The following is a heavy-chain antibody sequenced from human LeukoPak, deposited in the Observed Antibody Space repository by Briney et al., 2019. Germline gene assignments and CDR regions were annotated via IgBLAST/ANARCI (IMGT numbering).Heavy chain of an antibody. CDR3: ARDDYGDHPPGY. Sequence: ASVKVSCKASGYTFINYYMHWVRQAPGQGLEWMGIINPSGGNTTYAQKFQGRVTMTRDTSTSTVYMELSSLRSEDTAVYYCARDDYGDHPPGYWGQGTLVTVSS. CDR1: GYTFINYY. V-gene: IGHV1-46*01. CDR2: INPSGGNT. J-gene: IGHJ4*02. D-gene: IGHD4-17*01.